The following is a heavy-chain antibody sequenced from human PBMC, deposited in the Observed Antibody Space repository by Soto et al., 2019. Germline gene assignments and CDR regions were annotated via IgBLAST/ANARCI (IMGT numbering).Heavy chain of an antibody. CDR1: GFSFSSYA. CDR3: AKERWEGYGMDA. V-gene: IGHV3-23*01. Sequence: EVQLLESGGGLVQPGGCLRLSCAASGFSFSSYAMSWVRQAPGKGLEWVSTISGSGGSTYYADAVKGRFTNSRDNSKNTLYVQMNSLRAEDTAVYYCAKERWEGYGMDAWGQGTTVTVSS. J-gene: IGHJ6*02. CDR2: ISGSGGST. D-gene: IGHD1-26*01.